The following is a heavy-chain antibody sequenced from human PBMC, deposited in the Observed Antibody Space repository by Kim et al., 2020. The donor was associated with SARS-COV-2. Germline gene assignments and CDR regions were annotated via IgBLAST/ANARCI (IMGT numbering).Heavy chain of an antibody. J-gene: IGHJ4*02. CDR2: IGIGSCYV. V-gene: IGHV3-21*06. D-gene: IGHD6-13*01. CDR3: ARLADLVCFDY. CDR1: GFSFRSYT. Sequence: GGSLRLSCAASGFSFRSYTMHWVRQAPGTGLEWVSIIGIGSCYVYYSDSVKGRFTVSRDTAKNSLYLQMNNLRAEDTAVYFCARLADLVCFDYWGQGILVTVSS.